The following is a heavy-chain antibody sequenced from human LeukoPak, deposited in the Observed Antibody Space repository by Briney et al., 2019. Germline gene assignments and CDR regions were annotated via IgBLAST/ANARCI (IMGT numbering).Heavy chain of an antibody. CDR1: GFTFNIYW. Sequence: GGSLRLSCAASGFTFNIYWMNWVRQAPGKGLEWVANINQDGNEKRYADSVKGRFTISRDNAKNSLYLQLNSLRAEDTAVYYCARGISGIAALWGQGTLVTVSS. CDR2: INQDGNEK. D-gene: IGHD6-13*01. J-gene: IGHJ4*02. V-gene: IGHV3-7*01. CDR3: ARGISGIAAL.